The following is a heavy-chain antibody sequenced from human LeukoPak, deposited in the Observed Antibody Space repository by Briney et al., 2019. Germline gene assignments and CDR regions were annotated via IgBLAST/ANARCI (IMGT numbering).Heavy chain of an antibody. CDR1: GFTFSSYA. CDR2: INGSGCTP. CDR3: AKDRVYNMVRGVRGDY. J-gene: IGHJ4*02. D-gene: IGHD3-10*01. Sequence: GGSLRLSCAASGFTFSSYAMSWVRQAPGKGLEWVATINGSGCTPYYADSVEGRLTISRDNSKNTLYLQMHSLRAEDTAIYYCAKDRVYNMVRGVRGDYWGQGTLVTVSS. V-gene: IGHV3-23*01.